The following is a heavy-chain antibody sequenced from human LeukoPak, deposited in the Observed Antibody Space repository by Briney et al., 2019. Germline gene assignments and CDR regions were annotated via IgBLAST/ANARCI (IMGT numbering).Heavy chain of an antibody. Sequence: GGSLRLSCAASGFIFSSYSMNWVRQAPGKGLEWVSYINRSSSTIYYADSVKGRFTISRDTAKNSLYLQMNSLRAEDTAVYYCARGTYYYDSSGYYGYWGQGTLVTVSS. CDR2: INRSSSTI. J-gene: IGHJ4*02. CDR3: ARGTYYYDSSGYYGY. D-gene: IGHD3-22*01. V-gene: IGHV3-48*01. CDR1: GFIFSSYS.